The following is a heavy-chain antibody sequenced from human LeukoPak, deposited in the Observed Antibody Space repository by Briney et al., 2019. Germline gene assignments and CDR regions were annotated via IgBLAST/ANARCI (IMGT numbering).Heavy chain of an antibody. V-gene: IGHV4-39*01. Sequence: PSETLSLTCTVSGGSISSSSYYWGWIRQPPGVGLEWIGTIYYSGDTYYNPSLESRVTISVDTSKNQFSLKLSSVTAAATAVNYCARVLWFGESKKGYYYYMDVWGKGTTVTVSS. D-gene: IGHD3-10*01. J-gene: IGHJ6*03. CDR3: ARVLWFGESKKGYYYYMDV. CDR2: IYYSGDT. CDR1: GGSISSSSYY.